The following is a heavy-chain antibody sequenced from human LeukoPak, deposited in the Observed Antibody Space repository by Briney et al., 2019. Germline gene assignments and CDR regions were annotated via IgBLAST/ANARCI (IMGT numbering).Heavy chain of an antibody. CDR2: IWYDGSSK. J-gene: IGHJ6*03. V-gene: IGHV3-33*01. Sequence: GRSLRLSCAASGFTFSSHGMHWVRQAPGKGLECVAVIWYDGSSKYYADSVKGRFTISRDNSKNTLYVEMNSLRAEDTAVYYCVRWGPDKAMDVWDKGTTVIVSS. CDR3: VRWGPDKAMDV. CDR1: GFTFSSHG. D-gene: IGHD7-27*01.